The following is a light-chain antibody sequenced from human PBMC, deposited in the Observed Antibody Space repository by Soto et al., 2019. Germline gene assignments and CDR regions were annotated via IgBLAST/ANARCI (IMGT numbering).Light chain of an antibody. J-gene: IGLJ2*01. CDR1: SSNIGAGYD. CDR3: QSYDSSLSGHVV. CDR2: SNT. V-gene: IGLV1-40*01. Sequence: QSVLTQPPSVSGAPGQRVTISCTGSSSNIGAGYDVHWYQQLPGTAPKLVIYSNTNRPSGVPDRLSGSKSATSASLAITGLQAEDEADYYCQSYDSSLSGHVVFGGGTKLTVL.